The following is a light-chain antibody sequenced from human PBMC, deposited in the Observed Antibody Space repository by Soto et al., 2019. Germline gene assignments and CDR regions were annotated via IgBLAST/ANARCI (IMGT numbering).Light chain of an antibody. Sequence: QSALTQPAAVSGSPGQSITISCTGTSSDIGGYDYVSWYQQRPGKAPKLMIYEVRYRPSGVSNRFSGSKSGNTASLTISGLQAEDEAVYYCCSYTRTSNHYFFGSGTKVTVL. J-gene: IGLJ1*01. CDR2: EVR. V-gene: IGLV2-14*01. CDR3: CSYTRTSNHYF. CDR1: SSDIGGYDY.